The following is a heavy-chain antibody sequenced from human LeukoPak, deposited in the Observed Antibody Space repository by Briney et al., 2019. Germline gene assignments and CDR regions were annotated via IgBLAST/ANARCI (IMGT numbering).Heavy chain of an antibody. V-gene: IGHV4-59*12. Sequence: SETLSLTCTVSGGSISSYYWSWIRQPPGKGLEWVGYIYHSGAAYHNPSLKSRLALSVDTSNNQFSLRLRSVTAADTAVYYCVRGVGGEYFYFDRWGQGALVTVSA. D-gene: IGHD1-26*01. CDR3: VRGVGGEYFYFDR. CDR1: GGSISSYY. CDR2: IYHSGAA. J-gene: IGHJ4*02.